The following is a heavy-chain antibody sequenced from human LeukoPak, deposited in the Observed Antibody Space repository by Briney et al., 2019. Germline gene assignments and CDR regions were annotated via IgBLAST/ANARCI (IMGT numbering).Heavy chain of an antibody. CDR2: IIPIFGTA. J-gene: IGHJ4*02. Sequence: SVKVSCKASGGTFSSYAISWVRQAPGQGLEWMGGIIPIFGTANYAQKFQGRVTITADESTSTAYMELSSLRSEDTAVYYCARGPLKTYYFDTSGYFFNYWGQGTLVTVSS. V-gene: IGHV1-69*13. D-gene: IGHD3-22*01. CDR3: ARGPLKTYYFDTSGYFFNY. CDR1: GGTFSSYA.